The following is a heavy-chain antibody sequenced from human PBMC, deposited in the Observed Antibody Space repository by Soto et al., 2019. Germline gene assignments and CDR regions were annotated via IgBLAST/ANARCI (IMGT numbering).Heavy chain of an antibody. CDR3: ARELSGVGAFDI. Sequence: SVKVSCKASGGTFSSYAISWVRQAPGQGLEWMGGIIPIFGTANYAQKFQGRVTITADESTSTAYMELSSLRSEDTAVYYCARELSGVGAFDIWGQGTMVTVSS. V-gene: IGHV1-69*13. CDR2: IIPIFGTA. CDR1: GGTFSSYA. J-gene: IGHJ3*02.